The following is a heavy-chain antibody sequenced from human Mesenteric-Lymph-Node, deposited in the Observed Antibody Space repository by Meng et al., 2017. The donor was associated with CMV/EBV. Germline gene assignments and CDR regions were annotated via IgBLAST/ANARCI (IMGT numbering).Heavy chain of an antibody. CDR3: ARHGSVWTGQYLEN. CDR1: GGSISSSDYY. CDR2: IYYTGST. V-gene: IGHV4-39*01. D-gene: IGHD3/OR15-3a*01. J-gene: IGHJ4*02. Sequence: SETLSLTCTVSGGSISSSDYYWGWIRQPPGKGLEWIGIIYYTGSTYYNPSLESRVTISLDTPNNQFSLKLTSVTAADSGVYYCARHGSVWTGQYLENWGQGTLVTVSS.